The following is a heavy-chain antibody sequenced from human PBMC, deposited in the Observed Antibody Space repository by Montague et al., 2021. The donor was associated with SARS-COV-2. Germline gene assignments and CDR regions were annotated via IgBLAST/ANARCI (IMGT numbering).Heavy chain of an antibody. CDR2: INHSGSA. CDR1: SGSFNDYY. V-gene: IGHV4-34*01. Sequence: SETLSLTCAVYSGSFNDYYWSWIRQPPGKGLEWIGQINHSGSANYNPSLKSRVTISVDTSKNQFSLKLQSMTAADTAVYYCARGRVGIIGMLVFIGSSYYFDDWGQGTPVTVSS. D-gene: IGHD2-21*01. CDR3: ARGRVGIIGMLVFIGSSYYFDD. J-gene: IGHJ4*02.